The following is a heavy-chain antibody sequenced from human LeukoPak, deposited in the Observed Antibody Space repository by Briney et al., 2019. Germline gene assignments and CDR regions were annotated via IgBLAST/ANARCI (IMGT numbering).Heavy chain of an antibody. V-gene: IGHV3-48*03. CDR3: ARSSSNYDYVWGSYRKGYYYYYMDV. CDR2: ISSSGSTI. D-gene: IGHD3-16*02. Sequence: PGGSLRLSCAASGFTFSSYEMNWVRQAPGKGLEWVSYISSSGSTIYYADSVKGRFTISRDNAKNSLYLQMNSLRAEDTALYYCARSSSNYDYVWGSYRKGYYYYYMDVWGKGTTVTVSS. CDR1: GFTFSSYE. J-gene: IGHJ6*03.